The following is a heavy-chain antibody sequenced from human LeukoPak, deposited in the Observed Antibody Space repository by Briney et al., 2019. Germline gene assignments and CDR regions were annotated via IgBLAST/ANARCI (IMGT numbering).Heavy chain of an antibody. CDR2: ISGSGRTI. CDR3: ASPQTSGYAFGY. V-gene: IGHV3-48*03. Sequence: GGSLRLSCAASGFTFSSYEMIWVRQAPGKGLECVSHISGSGRTIYYADSVKGRFTISRDNAKNSLYLQMYSLRAGDTAAYYCASPQTSGYAFGYWGQGTPVTVSS. J-gene: IGHJ4*02. D-gene: IGHD5-12*01. CDR1: GFTFSSYE.